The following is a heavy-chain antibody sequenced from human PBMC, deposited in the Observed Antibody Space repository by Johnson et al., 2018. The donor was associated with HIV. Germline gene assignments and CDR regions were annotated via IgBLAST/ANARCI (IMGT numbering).Heavy chain of an antibody. CDR3: AREEKMLTYAFDI. CDR2: LSYDGSNK. CDR1: GFTFSSYG. Sequence: QVQLVESGGGVVQPGRSLRLSCAASGFTFSSYGMHWVRQAPGKGREWVAVLSYDGSNKYYADSVKGRFTISRDNSKNTLYLQMNSLRAEDTAVYYCAREEKMLTYAFDIWGQGTVVTVSS. V-gene: IGHV3-30*03. D-gene: IGHD3-10*02. J-gene: IGHJ3*02.